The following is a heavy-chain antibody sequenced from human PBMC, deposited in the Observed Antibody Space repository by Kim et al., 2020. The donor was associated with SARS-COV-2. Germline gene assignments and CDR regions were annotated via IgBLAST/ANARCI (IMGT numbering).Heavy chain of an antibody. CDR2: IYYSGST. CDR3: ARDSYGSGSYYVHNGMDV. Sequence: SETLSLTCTVSHGSINNYYWSWIRQPPGKGLEWIGYIYYSGSTNSNPSLKSRVTISVDTSKNQFSLKLSSVTAADMAVYYCARDSYGSGSYYVHNGMDVWGQGTTVTVSS. V-gene: IGHV4-59*01. D-gene: IGHD3-10*01. CDR1: HGSINNYY. J-gene: IGHJ6*02.